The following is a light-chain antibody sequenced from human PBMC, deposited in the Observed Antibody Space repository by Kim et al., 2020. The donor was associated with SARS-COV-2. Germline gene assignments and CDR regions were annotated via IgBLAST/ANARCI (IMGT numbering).Light chain of an antibody. Sequence: QSITISYTGTSRDVGGYNYVAWNQQHPGKAPKLMIYDVSNRPSGVSNRVSGSKSGNTASLTISGLQAEDEADYNCSSYTSSSTLVVFGGGTKVTVL. CDR1: SRDVGGYNY. V-gene: IGLV2-14*03. J-gene: IGLJ2*01. CDR3: SSYTSSSTLVV. CDR2: DVS.